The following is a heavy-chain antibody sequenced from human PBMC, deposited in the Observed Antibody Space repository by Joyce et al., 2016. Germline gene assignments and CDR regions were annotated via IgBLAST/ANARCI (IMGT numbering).Heavy chain of an antibody. D-gene: IGHD2-2*01. CDR1: GYSFSDSY. V-gene: IGHV1-2*06. CDR3: ARGPMPPYAFDV. Sequence: QVNLVQSGAEVKKPGASVKVSCKASGYSFSDSYIHWVRQAPGQGRQWMGRINPDTGDTSYAQKFQGRVTLTRDTFISTVYMEVSRLRSDDTAVYFCARGPMPPYAFDVWGQGTLVTVST. J-gene: IGHJ3*01. CDR2: INPDTGDT.